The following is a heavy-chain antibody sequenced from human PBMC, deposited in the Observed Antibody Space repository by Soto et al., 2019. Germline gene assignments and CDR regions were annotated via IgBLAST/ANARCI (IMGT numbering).Heavy chain of an antibody. CDR3: AIPSGLTVTGPDY. J-gene: IGHJ4*02. CDR2: IGGNGADT. CDR1: GFIFRNYA. Sequence: PGGSLRLSCAASGFIFRNYAMSWVRQAPGKGLEWVSAIGGNGADTYYADSVKGRFTISRDNSKNTLYLQMNSLRAEDTAIYFCAIPSGLTVTGPDYWGQGTLVTVSS. D-gene: IGHD6-19*01. V-gene: IGHV3-23*01.